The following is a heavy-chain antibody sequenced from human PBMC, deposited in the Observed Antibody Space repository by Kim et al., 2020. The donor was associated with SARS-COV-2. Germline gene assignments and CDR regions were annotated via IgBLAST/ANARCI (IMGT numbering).Heavy chain of an antibody. Sequence: SISDAQKFQGRVTMTRDTSTSTVFLELSSLRSEDTAVYYCATEYSDLGYWGQGTLVTVSS. J-gene: IGHJ4*02. CDR2: SI. CDR3: ATEYSDLGY. D-gene: IGHD3-16*01. V-gene: IGHV1-46*01.